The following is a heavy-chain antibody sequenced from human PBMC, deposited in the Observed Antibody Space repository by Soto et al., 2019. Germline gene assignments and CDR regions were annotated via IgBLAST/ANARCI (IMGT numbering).Heavy chain of an antibody. Sequence: EVQLVESGGGLVKPGGSLRLSCAASGFTFSSYSMNWVRQAPGKGLEWVSSISSSSSYIYYADSVKGRFTISRDNAKNSLYLQMNSLRAEDTAVYYCARGYSGSYSTPYYFDYWGRGTLVTVSS. CDR3: ARGYSGSYSTPYYFDY. D-gene: IGHD1-26*01. V-gene: IGHV3-21*04. J-gene: IGHJ4*02. CDR2: ISSSSSYI. CDR1: GFTFSSYS.